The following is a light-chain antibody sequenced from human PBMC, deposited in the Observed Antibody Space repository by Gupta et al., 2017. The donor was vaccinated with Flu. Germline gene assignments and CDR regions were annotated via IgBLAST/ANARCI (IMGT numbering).Light chain of an antibody. Sequence: EIVLTQSPGTLSLSPGERATLSCRASQTIRSNYLAWYQQKPGQAPSLLIYGASSRAAGIPDRFSGSGSGTEFTLTISSLEPDDFAVYYCQRYGTSPLTFGGGTKVEI. J-gene: IGKJ4*01. V-gene: IGKV3-20*01. CDR2: GAS. CDR1: QTIRSNY. CDR3: QRYGTSPLT.